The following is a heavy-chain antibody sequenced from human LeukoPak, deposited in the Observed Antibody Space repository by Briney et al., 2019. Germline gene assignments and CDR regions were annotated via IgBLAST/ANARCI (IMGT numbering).Heavy chain of an antibody. CDR2: VSTGSNYI. V-gene: IGHV3-21*01. CDR1: GFTFSSYS. J-gene: IGHJ4*02. CDR3: ARDIVAVAGTKPDY. D-gene: IGHD6-19*01. Sequence: GGSLRLSCTASGFTFSSYSLNWVRQAPGKGLEWVSSVSTGSNYIYYADSVKGRFTISRDNDKNSLYLQMNSLRAEDTAVYYCARDIVAVAGTKPDYWGQGTLVTVSS.